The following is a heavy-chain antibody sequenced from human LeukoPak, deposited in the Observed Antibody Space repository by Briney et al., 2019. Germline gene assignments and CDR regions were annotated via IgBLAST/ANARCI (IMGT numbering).Heavy chain of an antibody. Sequence: GGSLRLSCAASGFTVSNNYMRWVRQAPGKGLEWVSLIYSGGSTYYADSVKGRFTISRENAKNSLYLQMNSLRAGDTAVYYCARDRGGGHMDVWGKGTTVTISS. V-gene: IGHV3-66*01. D-gene: IGHD2-15*01. CDR1: GFTVSNNY. CDR3: ARDRGGGHMDV. CDR2: IYSGGST. J-gene: IGHJ6*03.